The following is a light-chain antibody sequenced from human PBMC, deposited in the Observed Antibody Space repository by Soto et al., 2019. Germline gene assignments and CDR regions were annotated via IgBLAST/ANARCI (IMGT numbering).Light chain of an antibody. CDR1: QSLLYSDGNTY. CDR2: RVS. Sequence: DVVVTQSPLSLPFTLGQPASISCKSRQSLLYSDGNTYLHWFQQRPGQPPRRLIYRVSNRDSGVPDRFSGTWSDTDFTLKISRVEAEDAGVYYCLQGTYWQYTFGQGTKVEIK. J-gene: IGKJ2*01. CDR3: LQGTYWQYT. V-gene: IGKV2-30*01.